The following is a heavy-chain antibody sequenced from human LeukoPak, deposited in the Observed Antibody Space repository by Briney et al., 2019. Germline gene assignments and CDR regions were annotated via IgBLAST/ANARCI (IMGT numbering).Heavy chain of an antibody. J-gene: IGHJ4*02. CDR2: ISGSGGST. CDR1: GFTFSSYA. D-gene: IGHD3-22*01. Sequence: GGSLRLSCAASGFTFSSYAMSWVRQAPGKGLEWVSAISGSGGSTYYADSVKGRFTTSRDNSKNTLYLQMNSLRAEDTAVYYCAKLPSYYYDSSGYYYFDYWGQGTLVTVSS. CDR3: AKLPSYYYDSSGYYYFDY. V-gene: IGHV3-23*01.